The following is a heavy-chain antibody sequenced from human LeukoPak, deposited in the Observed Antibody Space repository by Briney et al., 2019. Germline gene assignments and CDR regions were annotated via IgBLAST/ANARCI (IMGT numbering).Heavy chain of an antibody. J-gene: IGHJ4*02. CDR1: GFTFRNYY. V-gene: IGHV3-11*01. CDR2: ISSSAITT. CDR3: ARANNWNYPYYFDC. Sequence: PGGSLRLSCAASGFTFRNYYMAWIRQAPGKGPEWISYISSSAITTYYTDAVRGRFTISRDNDKESMYLHMNSLRAEDTALYYCARANNWNYPYYFDCWGQGTLVIVSS. D-gene: IGHD1-7*01.